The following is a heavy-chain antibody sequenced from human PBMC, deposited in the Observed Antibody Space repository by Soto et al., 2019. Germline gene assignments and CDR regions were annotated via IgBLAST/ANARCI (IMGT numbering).Heavy chain of an antibody. J-gene: IGHJ6*02. CDR2: ISYDARST. CDR1: GFLFNTYA. D-gene: IGHD3-9*01. CDR3: ARPGSGYDVLTGQYFFYFHAVDV. Sequence: GGSLRLSCTASGFLFNTYAMHWVRQAPTKGLEWAAVISYDARSTYYADSVKGRFTISRDNSKNALYLQMDSLRPEDTAVYYCARPGSGYDVLTGQYFFYFHAVDVWGQGTTVTVSS. V-gene: IGHV3-30*04.